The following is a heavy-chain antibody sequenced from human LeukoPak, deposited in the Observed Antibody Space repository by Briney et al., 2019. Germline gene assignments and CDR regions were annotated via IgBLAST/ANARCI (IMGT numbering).Heavy chain of an antibody. CDR2: IYYSGST. V-gene: IGHV4-59*01. D-gene: IGHD3/OR15-3a*01. Sequence: SETLSLTCTVSGGSISSYYWSWIRQPPEKGLEWIGYIYYSGSTNYNPSLKSRVTISVDTSKNKFSLKLSSVTAADTAVYYCARSHSVWTSFDYWGQGTLVTVSS. CDR1: GGSISSYY. J-gene: IGHJ4*02. CDR3: ARSHSVWTSFDY.